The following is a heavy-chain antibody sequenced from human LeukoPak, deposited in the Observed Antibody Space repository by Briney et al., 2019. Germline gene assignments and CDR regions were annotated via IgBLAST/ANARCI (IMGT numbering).Heavy chain of an antibody. Sequence: SETLSLTCTVSGGSINTFYWSWIRQPPGKGLEWIGYMYKRGSTNYNPSLKSRVAISVATFRNQFSLRLNSVTAADTAVYYCARHSAGTPPAPYYFDYWGQGTLVTVSS. CDR2: MYKRGST. D-gene: IGHD1-1*01. V-gene: IGHV4-59*08. CDR3: ARHSAGTPPAPYYFDY. CDR1: GGSINTFY. J-gene: IGHJ4*02.